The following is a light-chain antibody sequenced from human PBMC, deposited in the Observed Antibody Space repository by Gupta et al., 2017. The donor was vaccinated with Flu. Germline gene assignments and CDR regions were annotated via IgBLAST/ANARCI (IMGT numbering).Light chain of an antibody. J-gene: IGLJ2*01. CDR2: QNN. Sequence: SWDKIGDKYSLWVQQGAGQSPWLGIYQNNRGASGIPEGFLGPKSGNTATLDNRGNQAMDEADYYCQAWVSTTGVFGGGTKLTVL. CDR3: QAWVSTTGV. CDR1: KIGDKY. V-gene: IGLV3-1*01.